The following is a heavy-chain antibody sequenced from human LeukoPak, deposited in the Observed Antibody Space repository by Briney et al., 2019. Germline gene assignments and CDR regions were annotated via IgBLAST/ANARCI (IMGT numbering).Heavy chain of an antibody. J-gene: IGHJ4*02. CDR3: TTATYGDYSGY. D-gene: IGHD4-17*01. Sequence: SGGSLRLSCAASGFTFSNAWMSWVRQAPGKGLEWVGRIKSKTDGGTTDYAAPVKGRFTISRDDSKNTLYLQMNSLKTEDTAVYYCTTATYGDYSGYWGQGTLVTVSS. CDR2: IKSKTDGGTT. CDR1: GFTFSNAW. V-gene: IGHV3-15*01.